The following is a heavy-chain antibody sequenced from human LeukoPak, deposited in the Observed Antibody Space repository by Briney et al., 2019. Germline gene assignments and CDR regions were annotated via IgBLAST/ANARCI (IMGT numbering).Heavy chain of an antibody. V-gene: IGHV1-2*02. CDR1: GYTFTSYG. CDR2: IDPNNGGS. CDR3: ARDQEGWFAP. J-gene: IGHJ5*02. Sequence: GASVKVSCKASGYTFTSYGISWVRQAPGQGLEWMGWIDPNNGGSNYTQKFQGRVIMTSDTSMTTVYMELSRLTSDDTAVYYCARDQEGWFAPWGQGTLVTVSS.